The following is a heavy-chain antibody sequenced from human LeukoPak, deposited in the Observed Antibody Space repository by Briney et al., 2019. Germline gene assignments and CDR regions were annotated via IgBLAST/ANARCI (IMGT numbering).Heavy chain of an antibody. CDR1: GYTFTGYY. V-gene: IGHV1-2*06. D-gene: IGHD3-9*01. J-gene: IGHJ6*02. Sequence: ASVKVSCKASGYTFTGYYMHWVRQAPGQGLEWMGRINPNSGGTNYAQKFQGRVTMTRDTSISTAYMELSRLGSDDTAVYYCARDPLYYDILTGYSLDVWGQGTTVTVSS. CDR2: INPNSGGT. CDR3: ARDPLYYDILTGYSLDV.